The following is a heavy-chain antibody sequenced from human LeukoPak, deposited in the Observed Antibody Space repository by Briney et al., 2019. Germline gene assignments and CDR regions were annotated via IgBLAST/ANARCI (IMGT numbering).Heavy chain of an antibody. CDR1: GFTFSSYS. D-gene: IGHD2-2*01. CDR3: ARGPGDIVVVPAAHDAFDI. CDR2: ISSSSSYI. Sequence: GGSLRLSCAASGFTFSSYSMNWVRQAPGKGLEWVSSISSSSSYIYYADSVKGRFTISRDSAKNSLYLQMNSLRAEDTAVYYCARGPGDIVVVPAAHDAFDIWGQGTMVTVSS. J-gene: IGHJ3*02. V-gene: IGHV3-21*01.